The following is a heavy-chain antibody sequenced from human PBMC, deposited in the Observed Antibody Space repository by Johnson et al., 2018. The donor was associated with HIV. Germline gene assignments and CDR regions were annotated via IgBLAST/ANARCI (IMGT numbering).Heavy chain of an antibody. Sequence: QVQLVESGGGLVKPGGSLRLSCAASRFTFSDYYMSWIRQTPGKGLAWVSYISRSGCTIYYADSVKGRFSISRDNAKNSLYLQMNSLRAEDTAVYYCARDRGYWDAFDIWGQGTMVIVSS. CDR3: ARDRGYWDAFDI. J-gene: IGHJ3*02. V-gene: IGHV3-11*01. D-gene: IGHD3-22*01. CDR1: RFTFSDYY. CDR2: ISRSGCTI.